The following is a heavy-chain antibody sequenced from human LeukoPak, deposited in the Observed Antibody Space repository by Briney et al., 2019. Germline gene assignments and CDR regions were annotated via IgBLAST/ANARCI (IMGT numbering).Heavy chain of an antibody. V-gene: IGHV3-23*01. CDR3: AKEEDIVVVPAAQS. CDR2: ISGSGGST. Sequence: PGGSLRLSCAASGFTFSSYSMNWVRQAPGKGLEWVSAISGSGGSTYYADSVKGRFTISRDNSKNTLYLQMNSLRAEDTAVYYCAKEEDIVVVPAAQSWGQGTMVTVSS. D-gene: IGHD2-2*01. CDR1: GFTFSSYS. J-gene: IGHJ3*01.